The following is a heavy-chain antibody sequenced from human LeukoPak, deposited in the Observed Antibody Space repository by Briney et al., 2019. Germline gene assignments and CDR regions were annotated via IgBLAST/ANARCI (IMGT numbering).Heavy chain of an antibody. Sequence: GGSLRLSCAASGFTFSNYMMHWVRQAPGKGLVWVSRIKSDGITITYADSVKGRFTISRDNAKNTLYLQMNSLRVEDTAVFYCARDQYDTWSRRGNFDSWGQGTLVIVSS. CDR2: IKSDGITI. CDR3: ARDQYDTWSRRGNFDS. D-gene: IGHD3-3*01. CDR1: GFTFSNYM. J-gene: IGHJ4*02. V-gene: IGHV3-74*01.